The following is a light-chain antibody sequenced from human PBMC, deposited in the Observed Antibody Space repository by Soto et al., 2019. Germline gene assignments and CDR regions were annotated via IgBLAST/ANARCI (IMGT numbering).Light chain of an antibody. V-gene: IGKV3-20*01. CDR1: QRISGY. Sequence: EIVLTQSPGTLSLSPGERATLSCRASQRISGYLAWYQQKPGQAPRLLIYAASTRATGIPDRFSGSGSGTDFTLTISRLEPEDFAVYYCQQYGSSPKTFGQGTKVDIK. J-gene: IGKJ1*01. CDR2: AAS. CDR3: QQYGSSPKT.